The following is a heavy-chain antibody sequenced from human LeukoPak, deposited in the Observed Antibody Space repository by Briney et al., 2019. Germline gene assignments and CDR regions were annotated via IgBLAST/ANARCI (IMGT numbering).Heavy chain of an antibody. D-gene: IGHD3-3*01. CDR3: AKVGHYDFWTDY. V-gene: IGHV4-61*02. CDR1: GGSISSGTYY. Sequence: SETLSLTCTVSGGSISSGTYYWSWIRQPAGKGLEWIGRISTGERTNYNPSVKSRVTISVDTSKNQFSLKLSSVTAADTAVYYCAKVGHYDFWTDYWGQGTLVTVSS. CDR2: ISTGERT. J-gene: IGHJ4*02.